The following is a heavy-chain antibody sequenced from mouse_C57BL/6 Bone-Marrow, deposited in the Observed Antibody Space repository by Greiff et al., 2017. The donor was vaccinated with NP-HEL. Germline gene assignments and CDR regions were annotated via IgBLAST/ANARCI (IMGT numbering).Heavy chain of an antibody. CDR2: IYPGSGST. CDR3: ARTAVVARYWYFDV. D-gene: IGHD1-1*01. Sequence: VQLQQPGAELVKPGASVKMSCKASGYTFTSYWITWVKQRPGQGLAWIGDIYPGSGSTNYNEKFKSKATLTVDTSSSTAYMQLSSLTSEDSAVYYCARTAVVARYWYFDVWGTGTTVTVSS. CDR1: GYTFTSYW. J-gene: IGHJ1*03. V-gene: IGHV1-55*01.